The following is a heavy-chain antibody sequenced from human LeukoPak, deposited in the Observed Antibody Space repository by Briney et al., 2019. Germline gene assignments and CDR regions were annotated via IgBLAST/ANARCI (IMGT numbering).Heavy chain of an antibody. D-gene: IGHD3-10*01. J-gene: IGHJ6*04. V-gene: IGHV4-34*01. CDR1: GGSFSGYY. Sequence: SETPSLTCAVYGGSFSGYYWSWIRQPPGKGLEWIGEINHSGSTNYNPSLKSRVTISVDTSKNQFSLKLSSVTAADTAVYYCARAGPKPSRGVITPYYYYYGMDVWGKGTTVTVSS. CDR3: ARAGPKPSRGVITPYYYYYGMDV. CDR2: INHSGST.